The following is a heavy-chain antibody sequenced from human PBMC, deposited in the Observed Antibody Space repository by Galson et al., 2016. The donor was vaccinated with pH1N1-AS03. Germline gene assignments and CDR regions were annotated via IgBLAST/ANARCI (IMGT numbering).Heavy chain of an antibody. D-gene: IGHD4-23*01. CDR2: IYNDDTT. CDR3: ARWSRGGNLASLDP. V-gene: IGHV3-53*01. CDR1: GFTVSNSY. J-gene: IGHJ5*02. Sequence: SLRLSCAASGFTVSNSYLSWVRQAPGKGLEWVSIIYNDDTTYYADSLKGRFTISRDNSKNTLYLQMNSLRAEDTAVYYCARWSRGGNLASLDPWGQGTLVTVSS.